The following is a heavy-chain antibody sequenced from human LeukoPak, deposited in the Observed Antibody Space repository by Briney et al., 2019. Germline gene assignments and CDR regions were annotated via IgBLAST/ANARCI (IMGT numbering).Heavy chain of an antibody. D-gene: IGHD2-2*01. V-gene: IGHV3-23*01. Sequence: GGSLRLSCAASGFTFSSYAMSWVRQAPGKGLEWVSVISGSGGSTYYADSVKGRFTISRDNSGSTLYLQMNSLRADDTAVYYCAKGGSTAWTAVDYWGQGTLVTVSS. CDR3: AKGGSTAWTAVDY. CDR1: GFTFSSYA. CDR2: ISGSGGST. J-gene: IGHJ4*02.